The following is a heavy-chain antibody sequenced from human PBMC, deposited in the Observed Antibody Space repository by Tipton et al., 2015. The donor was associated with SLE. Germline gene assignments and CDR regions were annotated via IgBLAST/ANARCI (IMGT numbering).Heavy chain of an antibody. Sequence: TLSLTCSVSGGSLSPFYWNWVRQSPGKGLEWIGNVYYRGGTNYSPSLKNRVTISLDMSKNQFSLRLTSVTAADTAIYYCAREEVTRSYPTPGYYSFNYMDVWGKGTTVTVSS. CDR3: AREEVTRSYPTPGYYSFNYMDV. D-gene: IGHD4-11*01. CDR1: GGSLSPFY. V-gene: IGHV4-59*12. CDR2: VYYRGGT. J-gene: IGHJ6*03.